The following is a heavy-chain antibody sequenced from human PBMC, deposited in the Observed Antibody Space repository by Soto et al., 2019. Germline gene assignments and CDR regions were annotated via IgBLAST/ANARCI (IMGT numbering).Heavy chain of an antibody. D-gene: IGHD3-10*01. Sequence: ASVKVSCKASGGTFSSYAISWVRQAPGQGLEWMGGIIPIFGTANYAQKFQGRVTITADESTSTAYMELSSLRSEDTAVYYCARAASYGSGSYGRSDVWGQGTTVTVSS. V-gene: IGHV1-69*13. CDR1: GGTFSSYA. J-gene: IGHJ6*02. CDR2: IIPIFGTA. CDR3: ARAASYGSGSYGRSDV.